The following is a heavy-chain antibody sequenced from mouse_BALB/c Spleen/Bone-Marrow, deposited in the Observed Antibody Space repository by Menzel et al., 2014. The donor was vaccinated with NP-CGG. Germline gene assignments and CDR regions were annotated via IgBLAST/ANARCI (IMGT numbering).Heavy chain of an antibody. J-gene: IGHJ2*01. CDR2: ISYSGNT. D-gene: IGHD3-3*01. V-gene: IGHV3-8*02. CDR3: ATYEGGTFDY. CDR1: GDSITSGY. Sequence: EVQLQQSGPSLVKPSQTLSLTCSVTGDSITSGYWNWIRKFPGNKLEFMGYISYSGNTYYNPSLKSRISITRDTSKTQYYLQLNSVTTEDTATYYCATYEGGTFDYWGQGTTLTVSS.